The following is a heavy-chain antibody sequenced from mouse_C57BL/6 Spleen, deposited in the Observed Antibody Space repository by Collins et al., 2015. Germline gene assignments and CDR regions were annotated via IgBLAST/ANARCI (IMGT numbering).Heavy chain of an antibody. CDR2: IYPGSGST. D-gene: IGHD2-10*01. Sequence: QVRLQQSGPELVKPGASVKMSCKASGYTFTDYVISWVKQRTGQGLEWIGEIYPGSGSTYYNEKFKGKATLTADKSSNTAYMQLSSLTSEDSAVYFCATYYYFDYWGQGTTLTVSS. V-gene: IGHV1-81*01. CDR3: ATYYYFDY. CDR1: GYTFTDYV. J-gene: IGHJ2*01.